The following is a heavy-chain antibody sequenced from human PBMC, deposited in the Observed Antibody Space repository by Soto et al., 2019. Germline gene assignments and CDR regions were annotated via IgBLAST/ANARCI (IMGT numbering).Heavy chain of an antibody. V-gene: IGHV1-2*04. Sequence: ASVKVSCKASGYTFTGYYMHWVRQAPGQGLEWMGWINPNSGGTNYAQKFQGWVTMTRDTSISTAYMELSRLRSDDTAVYYCARAGYYYDSSGYSYYFDYWGQGTLVTVSS. CDR3: ARAGYYYDSSGYSYYFDY. CDR2: INPNSGGT. J-gene: IGHJ4*02. CDR1: GYTFTGYY. D-gene: IGHD3-22*01.